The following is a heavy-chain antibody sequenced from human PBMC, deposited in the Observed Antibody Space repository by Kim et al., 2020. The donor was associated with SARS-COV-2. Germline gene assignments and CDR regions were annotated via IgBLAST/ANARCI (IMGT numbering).Heavy chain of an antibody. Sequence: SETLSLTCTVSGGSMTSYYWSWIRQPPGKGLDWIAYIFYTGSTIYNPSLKSRVTISLDTSKNQFSLKLSSVTAADTAVYYCATYGGTSGRHYFDSWGQGT. CDR3: ATYGGTSGRHYFDS. V-gene: IGHV4-59*01. CDR1: GGSMTSYY. D-gene: IGHD2-15*01. CDR2: IFYTGST. J-gene: IGHJ4*02.